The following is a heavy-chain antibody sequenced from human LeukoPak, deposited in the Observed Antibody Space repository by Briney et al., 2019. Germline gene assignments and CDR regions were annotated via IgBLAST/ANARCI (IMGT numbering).Heavy chain of an antibody. CDR1: GFTVNSNY. D-gene: IGHD5-18*01. CDR2: IYSGGST. CDR3: ARAGWIQLWSYFDY. V-gene: IGHV3-53*01. J-gene: IGHJ4*02. Sequence: PGGSLRLSCAASGFTVNSNYMSWVRQAPGKGLEWVSVIYSGGSTYYPDSVKGRFTISRDNSKNTLYLQMNSLRAEDTAVYYCARAGWIQLWSYFDYWGQGTLVTVSS.